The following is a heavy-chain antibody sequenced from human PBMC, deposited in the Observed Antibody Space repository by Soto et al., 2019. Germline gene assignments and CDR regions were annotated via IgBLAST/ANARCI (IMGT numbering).Heavy chain of an antibody. J-gene: IGHJ5*02. Sequence: GGSLRLSCAASGFIFSDYYMSWVRQAPGKGLEWVSYISPSGSSIYYADSVKGRFTISRDNAENSLFLQMNSLRAEDTAIYYCAGRYNYDSSGLAPWGQGTLVTVSS. CDR1: GFIFSDYY. D-gene: IGHD3-22*01. CDR3: AGRYNYDSSGLAP. V-gene: IGHV3-11*01. CDR2: ISPSGSSI.